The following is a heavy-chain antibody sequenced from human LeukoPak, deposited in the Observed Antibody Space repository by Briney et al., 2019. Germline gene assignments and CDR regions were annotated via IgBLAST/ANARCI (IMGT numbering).Heavy chain of an antibody. CDR3: ARDNSGSFPPIFDH. V-gene: IGHV4-61*02. Sequence: PSQTLSLTCTVSGDSMTSGSYYWSWIRQPAGKGLEWIGRVYTRGSATYNPSLKSRVTLSVGTSNNQVSLRLTSVTAADTAVYYCARDNSGSFPPIFDHWGQGFQVTVSS. D-gene: IGHD1-26*01. CDR1: GDSMTSGSYY. CDR2: VYTRGSA. J-gene: IGHJ4*02.